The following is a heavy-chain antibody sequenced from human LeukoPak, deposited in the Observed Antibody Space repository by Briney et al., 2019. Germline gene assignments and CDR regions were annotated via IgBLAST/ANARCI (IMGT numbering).Heavy chain of an antibody. Sequence: SETLSLTCTVSGGSISSGGYYWSWIRQHPGKGLEWIGYIYYSGSTYYNPSLESRVTISVDTSKNQFSLKLSSVTAADTAVYYCARDTLRYSDWQGYYYYYMDVWGKGTTVTVSS. CDR3: ARDTLRYSDWQGYYYYYMDV. V-gene: IGHV4-31*03. J-gene: IGHJ6*03. CDR1: GGSISSGGYY. CDR2: IYYSGST. D-gene: IGHD3-9*01.